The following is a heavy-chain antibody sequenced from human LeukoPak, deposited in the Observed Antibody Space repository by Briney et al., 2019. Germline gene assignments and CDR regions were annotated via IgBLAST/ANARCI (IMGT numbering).Heavy chain of an antibody. J-gene: IGHJ1*01. CDR3: ARDYTVALGTTTYFQH. Sequence: GASVKVSCKASGYIFSIYAMIWVRQAPGQGLELMGWINTNTGNPTYAQGFTGRFVFSLGTSVSTAYLQISRLKAEDTAVYYCARDYTVALGTTTYFQHWGQGTLVTVSS. CDR2: INTNTGNP. V-gene: IGHV7-4-1*02. D-gene: IGHD1-7*01. CDR1: GYIFSIYA.